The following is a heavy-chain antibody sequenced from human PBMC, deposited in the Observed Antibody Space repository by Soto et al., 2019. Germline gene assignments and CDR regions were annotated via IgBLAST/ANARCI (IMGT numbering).Heavy chain of an antibody. CDR1: GFAFTSYA. Sequence: EVQLVESGGGLVQPGGSLRLSCSASGFAFTSYAMHWVRQAPGKGLEYVSAISSNGGSTYYADSVKGRFTISRDNSKNTLYLQMSSLRAEDTAVYYCVKDRGYSYGPYYFDYWGQGTLVTVSS. V-gene: IGHV3-64D*08. J-gene: IGHJ4*02. D-gene: IGHD5-18*01. CDR3: VKDRGYSYGPYYFDY. CDR2: ISSNGGST.